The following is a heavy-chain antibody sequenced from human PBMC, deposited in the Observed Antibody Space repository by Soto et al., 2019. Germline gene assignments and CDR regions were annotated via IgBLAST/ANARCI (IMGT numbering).Heavy chain of an antibody. D-gene: IGHD2-15*01. CDR3: ASSKDPGFDP. J-gene: IGHJ5*02. Sequence: SQTLSLTCAISGDSVSSNSAAWNWIRQSPSRGLEWLGRTYYRSKWYNDYAVSVKSRITINPDTSKNQFSLQLSSVTAADTAVYYCASSKDPGFDPWGQGTLVTVSS. V-gene: IGHV6-1*01. CDR1: GDSVSSNSAA. CDR2: TYYRSKWYN.